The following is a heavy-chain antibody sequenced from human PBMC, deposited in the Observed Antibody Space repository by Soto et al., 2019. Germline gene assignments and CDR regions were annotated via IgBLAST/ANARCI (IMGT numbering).Heavy chain of an antibody. D-gene: IGHD6-19*01. V-gene: IGHV1-8*01. CDR3: ARGRFISKGYDSGWYIAH. CDR1: GYPFTSYH. Sequence: ASVKVSCKPPGYPFTSYHVNWVRQAPGQGLEWMGWMNPDSGSTDYALKFQGRLTMTRNTSMSTAYLELRSLTSEDTAIYYCARGRFISKGYDSGWYIAHWGQGXQVTVYS. CDR2: MNPDSGST. J-gene: IGHJ5*02.